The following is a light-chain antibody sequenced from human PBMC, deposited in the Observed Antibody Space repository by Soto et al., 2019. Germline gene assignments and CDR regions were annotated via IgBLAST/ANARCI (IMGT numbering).Light chain of an antibody. CDR3: CSYAGSYTFYV. CDR1: SSDFGGYNY. Sequence: QSVLTQPRSVSGSPGQSVTISCTGTSSDFGGYNYVSWYQQHPGKAPKLMIYDVSKRPSGVPDRFSGSKSGNTASLTISGLQAEDEADYYCCSYAGSYTFYVFGTGTKLTVL. V-gene: IGLV2-11*01. J-gene: IGLJ1*01. CDR2: DVS.